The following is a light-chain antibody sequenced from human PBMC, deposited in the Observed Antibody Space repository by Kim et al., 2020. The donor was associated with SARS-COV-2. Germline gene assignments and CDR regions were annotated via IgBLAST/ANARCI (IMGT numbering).Light chain of an antibody. J-gene: IGKJ1*01. CDR1: QGVSSSS. V-gene: IGKV3-20*01. CDR2: GAS. Sequence: PPGERATLSCRTSQGVSSSSLAWYQQKPGQAPRLLIYGASSRATGIPDRFSGSGSGTDFTLTISRLEPEDFAVYYCQQYGTSPRTFGQGTKVDIK. CDR3: QQYGTSPRT.